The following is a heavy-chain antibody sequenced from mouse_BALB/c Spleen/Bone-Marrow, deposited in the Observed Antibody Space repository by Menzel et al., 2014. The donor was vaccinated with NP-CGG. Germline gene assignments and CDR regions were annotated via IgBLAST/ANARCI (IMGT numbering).Heavy chain of an antibody. Sequence: EVQLQESGPGLVKPSQSLSLPCTVTGYSITSDYAWNWIRQFPGNKLEWMGYISYSGSTSYNPSLKSRISITRDTSKNQFFLQLNSVTTEDTATYYCARGVPDYWGQGTTLTVSS. J-gene: IGHJ2*01. CDR3: ARGVPDY. CDR1: GYSITSDYA. V-gene: IGHV3-2*02. CDR2: ISYSGST.